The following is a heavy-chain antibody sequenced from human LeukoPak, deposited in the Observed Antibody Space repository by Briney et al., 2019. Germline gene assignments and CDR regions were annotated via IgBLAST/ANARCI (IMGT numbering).Heavy chain of an antibody. CDR3: ARDNYYYGMDV. CDR1: GFTSSDYY. V-gene: IGHV3-11*06. CDR2: ISSSSSYT. Sequence: GGSLRLSCAASGFTSSDYYMSWIRQAPGKGLEWVSYISSSSSYTNYADSVKGRFIISRDNAKNSLYLQMNSLRAEDTAVYYCARDNYYYGMDVWGQGTTVTVSS. J-gene: IGHJ6*02.